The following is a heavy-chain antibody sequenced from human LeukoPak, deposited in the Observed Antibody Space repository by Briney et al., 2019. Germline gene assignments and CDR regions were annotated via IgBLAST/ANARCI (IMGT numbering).Heavy chain of an antibody. CDR3: AREDGSRPHGYFQH. CDR2: ISYDGSNK. Sequence: GSLRLSCAASGFTFSSYAMHWVRQAPGKGLEWVAVISYDGSNKYYADSVKGRFTISRDNSKNTLYLQMNSLRAEDTAVYYCAREDGSRPHGYFQHWGQGTLVTVSS. CDR1: GFTFSSYA. V-gene: IGHV3-30*01. J-gene: IGHJ1*01. D-gene: IGHD5-24*01.